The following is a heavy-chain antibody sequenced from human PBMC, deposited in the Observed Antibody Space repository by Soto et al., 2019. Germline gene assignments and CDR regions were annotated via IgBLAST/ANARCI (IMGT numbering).Heavy chain of an antibody. J-gene: IGHJ6*02. Sequence: ASVKVSCKASGYTFTSYDINWVRQATGQGLEWMGWMNPNSGNTGYAQKFQGRVTMTRNTSISTAYMELSSLRSEDTAVYYCARGVYSYGNYYYGMDVWGRGTTVTVSS. CDR1: GYTFTSYD. D-gene: IGHD5-18*01. V-gene: IGHV1-8*01. CDR2: MNPNSGNT. CDR3: ARGVYSYGNYYYGMDV.